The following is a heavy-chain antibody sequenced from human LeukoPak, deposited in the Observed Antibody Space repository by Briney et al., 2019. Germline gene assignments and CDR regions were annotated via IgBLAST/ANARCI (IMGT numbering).Heavy chain of an antibody. CDR3: AGGDLGYCSGGSCYLYYFDY. CDR2: INHSGST. D-gene: IGHD2-15*01. CDR1: GGSFSGSY. J-gene: IGHJ4*02. Sequence: KASETLSLTCAVYGGSFSGSYWTWIRQPPGKGLEWIGEINHSGSTNYNPSLKSRVTISVDTSKNQFSLKLSSVTAADTAMYYCAGGDLGYCSGGSCYLYYFDYWGQGTLVTVSS. V-gene: IGHV4-34*01.